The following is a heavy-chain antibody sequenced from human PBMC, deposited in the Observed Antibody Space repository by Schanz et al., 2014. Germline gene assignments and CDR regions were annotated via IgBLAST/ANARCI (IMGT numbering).Heavy chain of an antibody. CDR2: IWFDGTNK. D-gene: IGHD3-16*01. Sequence: AQLLESGGGLVQPGGSLRLSCAASGFTFSIYGMHWVRQAPGKGLEWLAVIWFDGTNKYNADSVKARFTISRDNSKNSVSLQMDRLRPEDTAVYSCAKDLHSNSGNYDSYCFDSWGPGALVTVSS. J-gene: IGHJ4*02. V-gene: IGHV3-30*02. CDR1: GFTFSIYG. CDR3: AKDLHSNSGNYDSYCFDS.